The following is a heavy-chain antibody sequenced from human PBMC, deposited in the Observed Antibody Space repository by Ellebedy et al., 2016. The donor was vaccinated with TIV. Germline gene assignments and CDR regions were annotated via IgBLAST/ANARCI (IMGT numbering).Heavy chain of an antibody. CDR3: ARDPPIAVAWLNRDEYFQH. J-gene: IGHJ1*01. CDR1: GFTFSNYA. V-gene: IGHV3-23*01. Sequence: GESLKISCEASGFTFSNYAMNWVRQAPGKGLEWVSAISGSGASTYYADSVKGRFTISRDNSKNTLYLQMNSLRAEDTAVYYCARDPPIAVAWLNRDEYFQHWGQGTLVTVSS. CDR2: ISGSGAST. D-gene: IGHD6-19*01.